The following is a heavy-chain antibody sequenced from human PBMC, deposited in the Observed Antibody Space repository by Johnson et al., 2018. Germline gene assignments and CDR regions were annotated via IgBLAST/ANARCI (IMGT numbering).Heavy chain of an antibody. V-gene: IGHV3-15*07. CDR1: GFTFSNAW. J-gene: IGHJ3*02. CDR3: TTGGRGTEMATMGGGAFDI. D-gene: IGHD5-24*01. Sequence: VQLVQSGGGLVKPGGSLRLSCAASGFTFSNAWMNWVRQAPGKGLEWVGRIKSKTDGGTTDYAAPVKGRFTISRDDSKNTLYLQMNSRKTEDTAVYYWTTGGRGTEMATMGGGAFDIWGQGTMVTVAS. CDR2: IKSKTDGGTT.